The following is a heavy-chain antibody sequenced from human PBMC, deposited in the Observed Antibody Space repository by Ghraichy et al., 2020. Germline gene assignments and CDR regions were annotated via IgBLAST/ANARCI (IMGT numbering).Heavy chain of an antibody. CDR2: ISVYNGNT. D-gene: IGHD4-17*01. CDR3: ARDNTGMTTVFGGY. Sequence: ASVKVSCKASGYTFTSYGISWVRQAPGQGLEWMGWISVYNGNTNYAQNLQGRVTMTTDTSTSTAYMELRSLRSDDTAVYYCARDNTGMTTVFGGYWGQGTLVTVSS. J-gene: IGHJ4*02. CDR1: GYTFTSYG. V-gene: IGHV1-18*04.